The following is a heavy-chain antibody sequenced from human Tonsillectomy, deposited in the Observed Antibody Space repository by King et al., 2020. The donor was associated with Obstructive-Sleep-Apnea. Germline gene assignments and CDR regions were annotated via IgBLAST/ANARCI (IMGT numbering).Heavy chain of an antibody. D-gene: IGHD5-24*01. J-gene: IGHJ4*02. Sequence: VQLVESGGGLVQPGGSLRLSCAASGFTFSYYVMHWVRQAPGKGLEFVSAISNNGGSTYYADSVKGRFTISRDNAKYTLYLQMDSLRTDDMAVYYCARDGDGYNYDYWGQGTLVTVSS. CDR3: ARDGDGYNYDY. CDR2: ISNNGGST. V-gene: IGHV3-64*07. CDR1: GFTFSYYV.